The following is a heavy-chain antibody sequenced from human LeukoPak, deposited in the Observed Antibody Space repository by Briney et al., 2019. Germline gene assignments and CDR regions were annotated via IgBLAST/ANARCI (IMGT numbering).Heavy chain of an antibody. CDR1: GFTFNNYA. D-gene: IGHD2-15*01. V-gene: IGHV3-33*01. Sequence: GRSLRLSCAASGFTFNNYAMNWVRQAPGKELEWVALIWHDGSDQDYADSVKGRFTISRDNSKNTLYLQMNSLKAEDTAMYYCSRDRAYCSGGSCYEGGNFDYWGQGTLVTVSS. CDR3: SRDRAYCSGGSCYEGGNFDY. CDR2: IWHDGSDQ. J-gene: IGHJ4*02.